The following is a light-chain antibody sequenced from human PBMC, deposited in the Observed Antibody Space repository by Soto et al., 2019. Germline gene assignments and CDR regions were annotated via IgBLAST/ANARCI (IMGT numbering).Light chain of an antibody. CDR1: SSNIGSNT. CDR3: ATWDDSLNGPV. J-gene: IGLJ2*01. V-gene: IGLV1-44*01. CDR2: SNT. Sequence: QSVLTQPPSASGTPGQRVTISCSGSSSNIGSNTVNWYQQLPGTAPKLLIYSNTERPSGVPDRFSGSKSGTSASLAISRLQSDDEADYYCATWDDSLNGPVFGGGTKLTVL.